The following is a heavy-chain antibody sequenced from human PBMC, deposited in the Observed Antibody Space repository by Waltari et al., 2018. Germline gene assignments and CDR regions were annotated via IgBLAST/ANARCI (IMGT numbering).Heavy chain of an antibody. CDR2: IRTKTDNATA. J-gene: IGHJ4*02. V-gene: IGHV3-49*04. CDR1: GFLFRNFA. Sequence: EVQLVESGGVLVQPGRSLRLPCLNSGFLFRNFAMSWVRQAPGKGLEWVGFIRTKTDNATAEYAASVKGRFTLSRDDSRSIAYLQMDSLKAEDTAVYYCMVSAVVGSSGVDYWGQGTLVTVSS. CDR3: MVSAVVGSSGVDY. D-gene: IGHD6-19*01.